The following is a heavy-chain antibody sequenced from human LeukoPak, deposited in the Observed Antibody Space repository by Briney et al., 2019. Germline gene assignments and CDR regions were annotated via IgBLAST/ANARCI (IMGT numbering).Heavy chain of an antibody. CDR3: ARAVYRSGGYYFDY. D-gene: IGHD6-19*01. J-gene: IGHJ4*02. CDR1: GFTFSSYA. CDR2: ISYDGSDK. Sequence: PGGPLRLSCAASGFTFSSYATQWARRATGKGLEWVAVISYDGSDKNYADSVKGRFTISRDNSKNTLYLQMNSLRADDTAVYYCARAVYRSGGYYFDYWGQGTLVIVSS. V-gene: IGHV3-30*04.